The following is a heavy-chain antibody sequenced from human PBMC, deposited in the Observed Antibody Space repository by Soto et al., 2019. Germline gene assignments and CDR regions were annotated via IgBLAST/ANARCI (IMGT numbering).Heavy chain of an antibody. CDR3: ARESEDLTSNFDY. CDR2: ISSTTNYI. V-gene: IGHV3-21*06. J-gene: IGHJ4*02. Sequence: GGSLRLSCAASGFTFTRYSMNWVRQAPGKGLEWVSSISSTTNYIYYGDSMKGRFTISRDNGKNSLYLEMHSLRAEDTAVYYCARESEDLTSNFDYWGQGTLVIVSS. CDR1: GFTFTRYS.